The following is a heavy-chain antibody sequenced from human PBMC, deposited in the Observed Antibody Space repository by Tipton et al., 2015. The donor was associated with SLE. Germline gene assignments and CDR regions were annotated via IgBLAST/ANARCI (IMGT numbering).Heavy chain of an antibody. Sequence: TLSLTCAVYGGSFSGYYWSWIRQPPGKGLEWIGEINHSGSTNYKPSLKSRVTISVDTSKNQFSLEVTSVTAADTAVYYCARDSDSYAFPFWSPGTLVIVSS. V-gene: IGHV4-34*01. CDR3: ARDSDSYAFPF. CDR2: INHSGST. CDR1: GGSFSGYY. J-gene: IGHJ4*02. D-gene: IGHD3-3*01.